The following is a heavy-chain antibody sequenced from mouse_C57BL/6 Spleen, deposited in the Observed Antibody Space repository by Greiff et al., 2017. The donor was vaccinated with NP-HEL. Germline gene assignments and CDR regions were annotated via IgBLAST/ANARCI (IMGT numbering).Heavy chain of an antibody. J-gene: IGHJ2*01. CDR2: IDPETGGT. V-gene: IGHV1-15*01. Sequence: VQLQQSGAELVRPGASVTLSCKASGYTFTDYEMHWVKQTPVHGLEWIGAIDPETGGTAYNQKFKGKAILTADKSSSTAYMEFRSLTSEDSAVYYCTVVVDYWGQGTTLTVSS. D-gene: IGHD1-1*01. CDR3: TVVVDY. CDR1: GYTFTDYE.